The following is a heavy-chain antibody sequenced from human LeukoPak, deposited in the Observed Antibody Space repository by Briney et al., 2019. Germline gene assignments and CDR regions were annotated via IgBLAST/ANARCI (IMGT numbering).Heavy chain of an antibody. Sequence: GGSLRLSCAASGFTFDDYGMSWVRQAPGKGLEWVSGINWNGGSTSYADSVKGRFTISRDNAKNSLYLQMNSLRAEDTAVYYCASTAMGNYYYYYYMDVWGKGTTVTVSS. CDR2: INWNGGST. CDR3: ASTAMGNYYYYYYMDV. CDR1: GFTFDDYG. V-gene: IGHV3-20*04. J-gene: IGHJ6*03. D-gene: IGHD5-18*01.